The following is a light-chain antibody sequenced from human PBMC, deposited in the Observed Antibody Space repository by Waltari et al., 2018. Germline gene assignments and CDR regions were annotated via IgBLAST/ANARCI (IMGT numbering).Light chain of an antibody. V-gene: IGLV1-40*01. Sequence: QSVLTQPPSVSGAPGQRVTIPCPGPTYTIGPNHDANWYQQLPGTAPRLLIYGNDKRPSGVPDRFSASRSGNSASLAITGLQAEDEADYYCHSHDSSLSAVFGTGTKLTVL. J-gene: IGLJ1*01. CDR2: GND. CDR3: HSHDSSLSAV. CDR1: TYTIGPNHD.